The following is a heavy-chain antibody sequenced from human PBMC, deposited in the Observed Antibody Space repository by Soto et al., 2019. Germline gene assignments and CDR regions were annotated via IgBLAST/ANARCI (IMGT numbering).Heavy chain of an antibody. CDR2: IKEDGSEK. CDR1: GFSFSSNW. V-gene: IGHV3-7*04. Sequence: EVQMVESGGGLVQPGGSLRLSCAASGFSFSSNWMSWVRQAPGKGLEWVANIKEDGSEKYYVDVVKGRFTISRDNAKNSLYLQMNSLMVEDTAVYYCGRGEGIGAYGGQGALVTVSS. D-gene: IGHD2-15*01. CDR3: GRGEGIGAY. J-gene: IGHJ4*02.